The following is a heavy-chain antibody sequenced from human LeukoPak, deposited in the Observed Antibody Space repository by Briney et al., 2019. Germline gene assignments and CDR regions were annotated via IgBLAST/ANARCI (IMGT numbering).Heavy chain of an antibody. CDR3: ASGTCGGSCYILDY. CDR2: ISYDGSNK. D-gene: IGHD2-15*01. J-gene: IGHJ4*02. V-gene: IGHV3-30-3*01. CDR1: GFTFSSYA. Sequence: GRSLRLSCAASGFTFSSYAMHWVRQAPGKGLEWVAVISYDGSNKYYADSGKGRFTISRDNSKNTLYLQMNSLRAEDTAVYYCASGTCGGSCYILDYWGQGTLVTVSS.